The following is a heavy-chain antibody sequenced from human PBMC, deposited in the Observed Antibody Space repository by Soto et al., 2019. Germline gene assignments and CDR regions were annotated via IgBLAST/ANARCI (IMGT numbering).Heavy chain of an antibody. J-gene: IGHJ6*02. CDR3: ARDSYYYDSGGYYRGGYYYGMDV. Sequence: GGSLRLSCAASGFTFSSYSMNWVRQAPGKGLEWVSSISSSSSYIYYADSVKGRFTISRDNAKNSLYLQMNSLRAEDTAVYYCARDSYYYDSGGYYRGGYYYGMDVWGQGTTVTVSS. V-gene: IGHV3-21*01. CDR1: GFTFSSYS. D-gene: IGHD3-22*01. CDR2: ISSSSSYI.